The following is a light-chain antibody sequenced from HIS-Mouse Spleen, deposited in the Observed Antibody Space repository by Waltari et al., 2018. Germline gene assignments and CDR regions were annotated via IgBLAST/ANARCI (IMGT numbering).Light chain of an antibody. CDR3: YSTDSSGNHRV. V-gene: IGLV3-10*01. CDR2: EDS. J-gene: IGLJ2*01. Sequence: SYELTQPPSVSVSPGQTARITCSGDALPKKYAYWYQQKSGQAPVLVIYEDSKRPSGILERFSGSSSGTMATWTISGAQVEDEADYYCYSTDSSGNHRVFGGGTKLTVL. CDR1: ALPKKY.